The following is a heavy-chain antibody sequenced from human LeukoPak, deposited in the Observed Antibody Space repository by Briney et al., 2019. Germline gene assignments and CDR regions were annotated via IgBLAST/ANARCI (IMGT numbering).Heavy chain of an antibody. CDR1: GGSMSSYY. D-gene: IGHD5-24*01. V-gene: IGHV4-4*07. CDR3: ARHPSLSPLEVLRSTRQGNPSRNWYFDL. CDR2: IHTSGTT. Sequence: PSETLSLTCTVSGGSMSSYYWSFIRQSAGTGLEWLGRIHTSGTTWYNPSLKSRVTLSVDASKNQFSLRLTSVTAADTAVYYCARHPSLSPLEVLRSTRQGNPSRNWYFDLWGRGTLLTVSS. J-gene: IGHJ2*01.